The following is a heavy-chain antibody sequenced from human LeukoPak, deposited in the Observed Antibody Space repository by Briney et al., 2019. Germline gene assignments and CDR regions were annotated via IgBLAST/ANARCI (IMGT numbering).Heavy chain of an antibody. CDR1: GGSISSYY. V-gene: IGHV4-59*08. J-gene: IGHJ5*02. CDR2: IYYSGST. D-gene: IGHD2-2*01. Sequence: ASETLSLTCTVSGGSISSYYWSWIRQPPGKGLEWIGYIYYSGSTNYNPSLKSRVTISVDTSKNQFSLKLSSVTAADTAVYYCARALGYCTSASCFTPPTYNWFDPWGQGTLVTVSS. CDR3: ARALGYCTSASCFTPPTYNWFDP.